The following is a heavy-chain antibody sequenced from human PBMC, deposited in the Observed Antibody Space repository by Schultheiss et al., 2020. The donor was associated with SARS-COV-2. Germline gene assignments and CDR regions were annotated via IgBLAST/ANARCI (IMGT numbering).Heavy chain of an antibody. D-gene: IGHD2-15*01. CDR2: INPNSGGT. V-gene: IGHV1-2*02. CDR1: GYTFTSYG. CDR3: ARDLVAATNWFDP. J-gene: IGHJ5*02. Sequence: ASVKVSCKASGYTFTSYGINWVRQATGQGLEWMGWINPNSGGTNYAQKFQGRVTMTRDTSISTAYMELSRLRSDDTAVYYCARDLVAATNWFDPWGQGTLVTVSS.